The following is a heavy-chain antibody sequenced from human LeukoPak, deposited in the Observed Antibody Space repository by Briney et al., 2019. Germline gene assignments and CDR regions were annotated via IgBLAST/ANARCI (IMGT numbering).Heavy chain of an antibody. J-gene: IGHJ3*02. Sequence: GGSLRLSCAASGFTFSSYEMNWVRQAPGKGLEWVSYISSSGSTIYYADSVKGRFTISRDNAKNSLYLQMDSLRAEDTAVYYCTRVLRYFDWLLSPHDAFDIWGQGTMVTVSS. CDR1: GFTFSSYE. D-gene: IGHD3-9*01. V-gene: IGHV3-48*03. CDR2: ISSSGSTI. CDR3: TRVLRYFDWLLSPHDAFDI.